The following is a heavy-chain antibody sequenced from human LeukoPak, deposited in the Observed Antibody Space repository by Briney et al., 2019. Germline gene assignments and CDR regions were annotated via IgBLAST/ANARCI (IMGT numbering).Heavy chain of an antibody. Sequence: SVTVSFKASGGTFISYAISWVRQAPGQGLEWMGGIIPIFGTANYAQKFQGRVTITADKSTSTAYMELSSLRSDDTAVYYCAREMRFGEGPVDVWGKGTTVTVSS. CDR1: GGTFISYA. J-gene: IGHJ6*04. V-gene: IGHV1-69*06. D-gene: IGHD3-10*01. CDR3: AREMRFGEGPVDV. CDR2: IIPIFGTA.